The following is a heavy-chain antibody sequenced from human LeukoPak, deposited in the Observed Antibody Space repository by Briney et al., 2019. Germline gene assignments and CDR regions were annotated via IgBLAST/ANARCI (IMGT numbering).Heavy chain of an antibody. J-gene: IGHJ4*02. CDR1: GFTFSSFH. CDR2: ISGSGETT. CDR3: AKDDAWLRFGE. V-gene: IGHV3-23*01. Sequence: LPGGSLRLSCEASGFTFSSFHMSWVRQAPGKGLEWVSAISGSGETTYYADSVKGRFTVSRDNSKNTLYLEVISLTAEDTAVYYCAKDDAWLRFGEWSQGTLVTVSS. D-gene: IGHD3-10*01.